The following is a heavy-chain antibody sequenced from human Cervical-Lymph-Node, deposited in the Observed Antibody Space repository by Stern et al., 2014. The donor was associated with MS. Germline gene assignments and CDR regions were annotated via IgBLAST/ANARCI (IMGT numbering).Heavy chain of an antibody. CDR1: GFSVATAGVG. CDR3: AHSRVKYCRGGTCYSSLFDY. D-gene: IGHD2-15*01. Sequence: QVTFRESGPTLVKPTQTVTLTCTLSGFSVATAGVGVGWIRQPPGKALEWLALIYWDDDKLYSPSLKKRLTIIKDTSKNQVVLTMTNVDPVDTATYYCAHSRVKYCRGGTCYSSLFDYWGQGTLVTVSS. V-gene: IGHV2-5*02. CDR2: IYWDDDK. J-gene: IGHJ4*02.